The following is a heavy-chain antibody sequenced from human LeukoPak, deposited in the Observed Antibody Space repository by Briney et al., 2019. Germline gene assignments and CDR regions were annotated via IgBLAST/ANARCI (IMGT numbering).Heavy chain of an antibody. D-gene: IGHD2-2*01. V-gene: IGHV3-74*01. CDR1: GFTFSSYW. J-gene: IGHJ4*02. Sequence: PGGSLRLSCAASGFTFSSYWMHWVHQAPGKGLVWVSRINSDGSSTSYADSVKGRFTISRDNAKNTLYLQMNSLRAEDTAVYYCAAALVPAATVDYWGQGTLVTVSS. CDR3: AAALVPAATVDY. CDR2: INSDGSST.